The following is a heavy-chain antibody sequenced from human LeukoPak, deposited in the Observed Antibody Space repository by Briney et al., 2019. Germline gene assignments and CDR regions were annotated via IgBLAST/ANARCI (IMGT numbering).Heavy chain of an antibody. V-gene: IGHV3-30*04. CDR2: ILYDGSHE. D-gene: IGHD4-23*01. CDR1: GITFSSYS. Sequence: GGSLRLSCAASGITFSSYSMRWVRQAPGKGLEWVANILYDGSHEFYADSVKGRFTISRDNSKNTLYLQINSLKTEDTAVYFCAKEGRWLDSWGQGTLVTVSS. CDR3: AKEGRWLDS. J-gene: IGHJ4*02.